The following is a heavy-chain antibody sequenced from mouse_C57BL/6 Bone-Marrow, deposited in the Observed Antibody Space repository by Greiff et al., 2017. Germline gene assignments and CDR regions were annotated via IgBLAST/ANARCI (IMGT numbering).Heavy chain of an antibody. Sequence: QVQLQQPGAELVRPGSSVKLSCKASGYTFTSYWMHWVKQRPIQGLEWIGNIDPSDSETYYNQKFKDKATLTVDKSSSTAYMQLSSLTSEDSAVXCCARSDYDSVFFAYWGQGTLVTVSA. V-gene: IGHV1-52*01. J-gene: IGHJ3*01. CDR1: GYTFTSYW. CDR3: ARSDYDSVFFAY. D-gene: IGHD2-4*01. CDR2: IDPSDSET.